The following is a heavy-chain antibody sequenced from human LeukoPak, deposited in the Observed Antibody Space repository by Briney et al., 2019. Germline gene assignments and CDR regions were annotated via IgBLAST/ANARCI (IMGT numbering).Heavy chain of an antibody. D-gene: IGHD6-19*01. CDR3: AREEYSSGWYGVYDY. CDR2: IIPILGIA. CDR1: GGTFSSYA. Sequence: SVTVSCTASGGTFSSYAISWVRQAPGQGLEWMGRIIPILGIANYAQKFQGRVTITADKSTSTAYMELSSLRSEDTAVYYCAREEYSSGWYGVYDYWGQGTLVTVSS. V-gene: IGHV1-69*04. J-gene: IGHJ4*02.